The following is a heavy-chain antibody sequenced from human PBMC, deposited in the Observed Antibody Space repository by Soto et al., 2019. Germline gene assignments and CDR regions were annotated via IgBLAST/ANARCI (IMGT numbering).Heavy chain of an antibody. D-gene: IGHD3-3*02. Sequence: PGGSQRLSCAASGFAFSNYEMNWVRQAPGKGLEWVSYISLSGSTIYYADSVKGRFTISRDDAKNSLYLQMDSLRADDTAVYYCARESFSASPNFFDYWGQGTLVTVSS. V-gene: IGHV3-48*03. J-gene: IGHJ4*02. CDR2: ISLSGSTI. CDR1: GFAFSNYE. CDR3: ARESFSASPNFFDY.